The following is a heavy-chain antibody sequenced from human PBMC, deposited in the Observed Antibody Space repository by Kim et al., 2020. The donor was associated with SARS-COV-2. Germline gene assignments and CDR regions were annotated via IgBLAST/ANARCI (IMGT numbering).Heavy chain of an antibody. V-gene: IGHV3-30*18. Sequence: GGSLRLSCAASGFTVSSYCMHWVRQAPGKGLEWVAVISYDGSNKHYADSVKGRFTISSDNSKNTLYLKMNSLRAEDTAVYYWAKERNTGYSSGWTYYDYIMDVWGPGTTVTASS. CDR1: GFTVSSYC. J-gene: IGHJ6*02. D-gene: IGHD6-19*01. CDR2: ISYDGSNK. CDR3: AKERNTGYSSGWTYYDYIMDV.